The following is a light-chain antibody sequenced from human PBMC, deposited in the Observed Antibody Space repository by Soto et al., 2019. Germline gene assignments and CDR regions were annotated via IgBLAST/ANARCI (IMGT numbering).Light chain of an antibody. CDR2: EVS. Sequence: QSVLTQPPSVSGSPGQSVAISCTGTSSDVGSYNRVSWYQQPPGTAPKVMIYEVSDRPSGVPDRFSGSKSGNTASLTISGLQAEDEADYYCSSYTSSNTYVFGTGTKVTVL. V-gene: IGLV2-18*02. CDR3: SSYTSSNTYV. J-gene: IGLJ1*01. CDR1: SSDVGSYNR.